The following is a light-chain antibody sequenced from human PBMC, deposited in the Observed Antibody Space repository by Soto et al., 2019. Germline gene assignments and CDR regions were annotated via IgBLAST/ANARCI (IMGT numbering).Light chain of an antibody. CDR2: AAS. Sequence: AIRMTQSPSSFSASTGDRVTITCRASQGISSYLAWYQQKPGKAPKLLIYAASTLQSGVPSRFSGSGSGTDFTLTISCLQFEDFATYYYQQYYIYPCTFGQGTKLEIK. J-gene: IGKJ2*02. CDR3: QQYYIYPCT. V-gene: IGKV1-8*01. CDR1: QGISSY.